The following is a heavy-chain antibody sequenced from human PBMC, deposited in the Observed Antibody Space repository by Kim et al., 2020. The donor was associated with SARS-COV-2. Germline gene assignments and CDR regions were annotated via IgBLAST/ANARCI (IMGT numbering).Heavy chain of an antibody. Sequence: GGSLRLSCATFGFTFSTYAMHWVRQAPGKGLEYVALISYDGSKTYYGASVKGRFTISRDNSKNTLFLQMTSLRAEDTAVYYCAKDQAHYDILTGLDYWG. CDR2: ISYDGSKT. V-gene: IGHV3-30*18. J-gene: IGHJ4*01. CDR3: AKDQAHYDILTGLDY. D-gene: IGHD3-9*01. CDR1: GFTFSTYA.